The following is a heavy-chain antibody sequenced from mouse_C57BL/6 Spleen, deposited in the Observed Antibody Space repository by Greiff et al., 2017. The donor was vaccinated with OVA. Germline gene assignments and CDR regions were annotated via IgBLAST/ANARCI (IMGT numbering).Heavy chain of an antibody. Sequence: QVQLQQPGAELVKPGASVKLSCKASGYTFTSYWMHWVKQRPGQGLEWIGMIHPNSGSTNYNSKFKSTATLTVATSSSTAYMQLSSLTSEDSAVYYCARFDKFYDYGYAMDYWGQGTSVTVSS. V-gene: IGHV1-64*01. CDR3: ARFDKFYDYGYAMDY. J-gene: IGHJ4*01. CDR1: GYTFTSYW. D-gene: IGHD2-4*01. CDR2: IHPNSGST.